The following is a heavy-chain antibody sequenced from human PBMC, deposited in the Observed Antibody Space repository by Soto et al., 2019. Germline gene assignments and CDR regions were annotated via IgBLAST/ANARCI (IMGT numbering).Heavy chain of an antibody. CDR3: ASGFPRHDYGDGVEYFQH. J-gene: IGHJ1*01. D-gene: IGHD4-17*01. Sequence: QVQLVQSGAEVKKPGASVKVSCKASGYTFTSYDINWVRQAPGQGLEWMGWMNPNSGNTGYAQKFQGRVTMTRTTSISTAYMELSSLRSEDTAVYYCASGFPRHDYGDGVEYFQHWGPGTLVNFSS. V-gene: IGHV1-8*01. CDR2: MNPNSGNT. CDR1: GYTFTSYD.